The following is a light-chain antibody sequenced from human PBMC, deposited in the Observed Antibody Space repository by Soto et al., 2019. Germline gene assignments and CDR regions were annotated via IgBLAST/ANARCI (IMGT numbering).Light chain of an antibody. J-gene: IGKJ1*01. CDR3: QQYNNWPSWT. V-gene: IGKV3-15*01. Sequence: IVMTQSPATLSVSPGERATLSCRASQSVSSNLAWYQQKPGQAPRLLIYGASTRATGIPARFSGSGSGTGFTLTISSLQSEDFAVYYCQQYNNWPSWTFGQGTKVDIK. CDR2: GAS. CDR1: QSVSSN.